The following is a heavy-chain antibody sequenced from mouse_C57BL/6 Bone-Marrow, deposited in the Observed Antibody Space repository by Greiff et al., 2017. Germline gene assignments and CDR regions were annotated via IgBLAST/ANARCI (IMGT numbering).Heavy chain of an antibody. V-gene: IGHV1-26*01. CDR2: INPNNGGT. Sequence: VQLQQSGPELVKPGASVKISCKASGYTFTDYYMNWVKQSHGKSLEWIGDINPNNGGTSYNQKFKGKATLTVDKSSSTAYMELRSLTSEDSAVYDCARNGDFDYWGQGTTLTVSS. J-gene: IGHJ2*01. CDR3: ARNGDFDY. CDR1: GYTFTDYY.